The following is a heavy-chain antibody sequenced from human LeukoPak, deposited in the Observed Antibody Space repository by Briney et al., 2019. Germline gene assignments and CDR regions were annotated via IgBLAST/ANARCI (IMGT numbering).Heavy chain of an antibody. J-gene: IGHJ4*02. CDR3: ARQGSGYDSALDY. D-gene: IGHD5-12*01. Sequence: SETLSLNCTVSGGSISSYYWSWIRQPPGKGLEWIGYIYYSGSTNYNPSLKSRVTISVDTSKNQFSLKLSSVTAADTAVYYCARQGSGYDSALDYWGQGTLVTVSS. CDR2: IYYSGST. V-gene: IGHV4-59*01. CDR1: GGSISSYY.